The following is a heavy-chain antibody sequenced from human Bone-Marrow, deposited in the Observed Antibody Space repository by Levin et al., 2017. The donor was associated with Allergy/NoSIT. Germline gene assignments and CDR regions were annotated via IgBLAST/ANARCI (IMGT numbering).Heavy chain of an antibody. CDR1: GFIFKTYA. J-gene: IGHJ4*02. D-gene: IGHD2-15*01. CDR3: AKISVRCSGSRCYAGGLDY. Sequence: GGSLRLSCAASGFIFKTYAMSWVRQSPGKALEWVSGISGNGDSTFYADSVRGQFTISRDNSKNTLPLQLSSLRAEDTALYYCAKISVRCSGSRCYAGGLDYWGQGTLVSVSS. V-gene: IGHV3-23*01. CDR2: ISGNGDST.